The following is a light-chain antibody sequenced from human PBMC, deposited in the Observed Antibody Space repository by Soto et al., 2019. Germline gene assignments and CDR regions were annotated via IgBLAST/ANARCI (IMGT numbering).Light chain of an antibody. CDR3: QQSYSTLWT. V-gene: IGKV1-39*01. J-gene: IGKJ1*01. Sequence: DIHMTQSPSAQCASVVHRLTITCRAIQSISSYLNWYQQKPGKAPKLLIYAASSLQSGVPSRFSRSGSGTDFTLTISSLQPEDFATYYCQQSYSTLWTFGQGTKVDIK. CDR1: QSISSY. CDR2: AAS.